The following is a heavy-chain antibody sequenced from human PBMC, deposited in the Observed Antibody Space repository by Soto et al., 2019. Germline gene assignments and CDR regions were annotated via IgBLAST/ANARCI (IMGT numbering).Heavy chain of an antibody. CDR3: ARGRPYDYGDYEDWFDP. J-gene: IGHJ5*02. CDR1: GYTFTSYD. V-gene: IGHV1-8*01. Sequence: QVQLVQSGAEVKKPGASVKVSCKASGYTFTSYDINWVRQATGQGLEWMGWMNPNSGNTGYAQKFQGRVTMTRNTSISTAYRERSSLRSEDTAVYYCARGRPYDYGDYEDWFDPWGQGTLVTVSS. D-gene: IGHD4-17*01. CDR2: MNPNSGNT.